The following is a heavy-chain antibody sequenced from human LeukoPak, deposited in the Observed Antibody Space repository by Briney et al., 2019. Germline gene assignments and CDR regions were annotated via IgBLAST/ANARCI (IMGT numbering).Heavy chain of an antibody. D-gene: IGHD3-10*01. Sequence: GGSLRLSCVASGFTFSSSWMHWVRQAPGKGLVWVSRSNGDGTSTNYADSVKGRFTISRDNAKNTLYLQMNSLRAEDTAVYYCVGGSGSRRWVDYWGQGTLVTVSS. CDR3: VGGSGSRRWVDY. CDR2: SNGDGTST. J-gene: IGHJ4*02. V-gene: IGHV3-74*01. CDR1: GFTFSSSW.